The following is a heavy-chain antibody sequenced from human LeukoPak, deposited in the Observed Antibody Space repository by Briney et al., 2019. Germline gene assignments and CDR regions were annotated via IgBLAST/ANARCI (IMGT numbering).Heavy chain of an antibody. CDR3: ATYYYDSSGYLWGFDY. CDR2: INHSGSA. D-gene: IGHD3-22*01. J-gene: IGHJ4*02. Sequence: PSETLSLTCAVYGGSFSGYYWSWIRQPPGKGLEWIGEINHSGSANYNPSLKSRVTISVDTSKNQFSLKLSSVTAADTAVYYCATYYYDSSGYLWGFDYWGQGTLVTVSS. V-gene: IGHV4-34*01. CDR1: GGSFSGYY.